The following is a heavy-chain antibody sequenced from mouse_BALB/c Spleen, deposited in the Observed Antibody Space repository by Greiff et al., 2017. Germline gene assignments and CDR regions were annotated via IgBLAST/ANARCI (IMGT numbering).Heavy chain of an antibody. V-gene: IGHV5-6-5*01. CDR1: GFTFSSYA. Sequence: EVHLVESGGGLVKPGGSLKLSCAASGFTFSSYAMSWVRQTPEKRLEWVASISSGGSTYYPDSVKGRFTISRDNARNILYLQMSSLRSEDTAMYYCARGEVITTGWFAYWGQGTLVTVSA. D-gene: IGHD2-4*01. CDR2: ISSGGST. CDR3: ARGEVITTGWFAY. J-gene: IGHJ3*01.